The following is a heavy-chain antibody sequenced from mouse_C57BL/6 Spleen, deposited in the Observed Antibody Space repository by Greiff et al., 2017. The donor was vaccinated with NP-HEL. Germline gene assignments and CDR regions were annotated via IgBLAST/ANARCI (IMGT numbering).Heavy chain of an antibody. V-gene: IGHV1-63*01. CDR1: GYTFTNYW. CDR2: IYPGGGYT. J-gene: IGHJ4*01. Sequence: QVHVKQSGAELVRPGTSVKMSCKASGYTFTNYWIGWAKQRPGHGLEWIGDIYPGGGYTNYNEKFKGKATLTADKSSSTAYMQFSSLTSEDSAIYYCARFDDYYYAMDYWGQGTSVTVSS. D-gene: IGHD2-4*01. CDR3: ARFDDYYYAMDY.